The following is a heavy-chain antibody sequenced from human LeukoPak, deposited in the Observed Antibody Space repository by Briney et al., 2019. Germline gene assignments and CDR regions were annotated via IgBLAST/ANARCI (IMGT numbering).Heavy chain of an antibody. V-gene: IGHV4-39*07. Sequence: SETLSLTCTVSGGSISSSSYYWGWIRQPPGKGLEWIGSIYYSGSTYYNPSLKSRVTISVDTSKNQFSLKLSSVTAADTAVYYCARDTYYYDSSGYVYFDYWGQGTLVTVSS. CDR2: IYYSGST. J-gene: IGHJ4*02. CDR1: GGSISSSSYY. D-gene: IGHD3-22*01. CDR3: ARDTYYYDSSGYVYFDY.